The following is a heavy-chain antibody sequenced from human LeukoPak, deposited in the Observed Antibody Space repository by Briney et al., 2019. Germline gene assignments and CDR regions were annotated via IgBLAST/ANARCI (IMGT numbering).Heavy chain of an antibody. Sequence: PGGSLRLSCAASGFTFSSYGMHWVRQAPGKGLEWVAVISYDGSNKYYADSVKGRFTISRDNSKNTLYLQMNSLRAEDTAVYYCAKDQGGIVVVPAAMRSYFSLPCMDVWGQGTTVTVSS. CDR3: AKDQGGIVVVPAAMRSYFSLPCMDV. V-gene: IGHV3-30*18. J-gene: IGHJ6*02. D-gene: IGHD2-2*01. CDR1: GFTFSSYG. CDR2: ISYDGSNK.